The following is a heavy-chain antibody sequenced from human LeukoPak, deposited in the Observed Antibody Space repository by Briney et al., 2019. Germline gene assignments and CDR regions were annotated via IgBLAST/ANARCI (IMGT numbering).Heavy chain of an antibody. V-gene: IGHV3-11*01. Sequence: GGSLRLSCAASGFTFSDYYMSWIRQAPGKGLEWVSYISSSGSTIYYADSVKGRFTISRDNAKNSLYLQMNSLRAEDTAVYYCARMTTTGNSGWYRYQKIYYFDYWGQGTLVTVSS. CDR2: ISSSGSTI. CDR3: ARMTTTGNSGWYRYQKIYYFDY. D-gene: IGHD6-19*01. J-gene: IGHJ4*02. CDR1: GFTFSDYY.